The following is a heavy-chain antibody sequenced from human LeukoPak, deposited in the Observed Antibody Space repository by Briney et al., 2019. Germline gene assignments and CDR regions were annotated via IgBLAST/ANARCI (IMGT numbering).Heavy chain of an antibody. CDR1: GGSFSGYY. V-gene: IGHV3-23*01. J-gene: IGHJ4*02. Sequence: PSETLSLTCAVYGGSFSGYYWSWVRQAPGKGLEWVSDISGIGISTYYADSVKGRFTISRDNSKNTLYLQMNSLRVEDTAFYYCAKYRGTPGWGQGTLVTVSS. D-gene: IGHD3-16*02. CDR2: ISGIGIST. CDR3: AKYRGTPG.